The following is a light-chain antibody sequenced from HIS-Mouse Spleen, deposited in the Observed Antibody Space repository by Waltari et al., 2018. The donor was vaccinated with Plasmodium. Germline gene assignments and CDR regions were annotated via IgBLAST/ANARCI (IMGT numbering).Light chain of an antibody. Sequence: SYELTQPPSVSVSPGQTASITCSGDKLGDKYACWYQPKPGQSPGLVIYQDSKRPSGIPERFSGSNSGNTATLTISGTQAMDEADYYCQAWDSSTWVFGGGTKLTVL. CDR3: QAWDSSTWV. V-gene: IGLV3-1*01. J-gene: IGLJ3*02. CDR1: KLGDKY. CDR2: QDS.